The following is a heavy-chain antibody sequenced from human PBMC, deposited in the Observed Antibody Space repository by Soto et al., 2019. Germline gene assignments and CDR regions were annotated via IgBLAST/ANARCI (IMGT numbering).Heavy chain of an antibody. V-gene: IGHV4-4*07. J-gene: IGHJ4*02. Sequence: PXATLSLTCTVSGGSISGHSLIWIRQPAGRGLEWIGHIYPSGSTSYNPSLRSRVTMSLDTSNSQIFLNLTSVTAADTAVFYCVRGRSYSVYDFWGPGTLVTVSS. CDR2: IYPSGST. CDR3: VRGRSYSVYDF. D-gene: IGHD5-12*01. CDR1: GGSISGHS.